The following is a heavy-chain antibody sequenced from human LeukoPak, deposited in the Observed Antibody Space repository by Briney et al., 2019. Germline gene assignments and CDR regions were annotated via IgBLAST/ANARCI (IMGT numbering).Heavy chain of an antibody. V-gene: IGHV3-11*04. Sequence: PGGSLRLSCAASGFTFSDYYMSWIRQAPGKGLEWVSYISSSGSTIYYADSVKGRFTISRDNAKNSLYLQMNSLGAEDTAVYYCARDGPEWLFSGWFDPWGQGTLVTVSS. J-gene: IGHJ5*02. CDR3: ARDGPEWLFSGWFDP. CDR1: GFTFSDYY. D-gene: IGHD3-3*01. CDR2: ISSSGSTI.